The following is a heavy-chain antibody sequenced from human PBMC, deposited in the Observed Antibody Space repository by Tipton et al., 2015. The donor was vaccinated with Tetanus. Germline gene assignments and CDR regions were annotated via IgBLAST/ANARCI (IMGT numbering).Heavy chain of an antibody. CDR3: AREQGYFDY. CDR2: IIPSLDTA. V-gene: IGHV1-69*09. CDR1: GGSFRNYA. Sequence: QLVQSGAEVRKPGSSVTVSCKASGGSFRNYAITWVRQAPGQGLEWMGRIIPSLDTADYSSKFQGRVTVTADKSTTTAYMELSSLRSDDTAVYFCAREQGYFDYWGQGTLVTVSS. J-gene: IGHJ4*02.